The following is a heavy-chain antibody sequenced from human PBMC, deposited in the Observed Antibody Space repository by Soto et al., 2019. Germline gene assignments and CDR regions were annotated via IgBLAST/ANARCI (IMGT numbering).Heavy chain of an antibody. J-gene: IGHJ4*02. D-gene: IGHD4-4*01. CDR1: GGTFSSYT. CDR2: IIPILGIA. Sequence: VKVSCKASGGTFSSYTISWVRQAPGQGLEWMGRIIPILGIANYAQKFQGRVTITADKSTSTAYMELSSLRSEDTAVYYCARRLSDDYNFEFDYWGQGTLVTVSS. CDR3: ARRLSDDYNFEFDY. V-gene: IGHV1-69*02.